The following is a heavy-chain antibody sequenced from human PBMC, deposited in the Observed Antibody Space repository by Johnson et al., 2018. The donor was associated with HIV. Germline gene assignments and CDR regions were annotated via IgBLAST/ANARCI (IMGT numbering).Heavy chain of an antibody. J-gene: IGHJ3*02. CDR2: ISWNSGSI. V-gene: IGHV3-9*01. CDR1: GFTFDDYA. Sequence: EVQLVESGGGLVQPGRSLRLSCAASGFTFDDYAMHWVRQAPGKGLEWVSGISWNSGSIGYADSVKGRFTISRDNANNSLYLQMNSLRAEDTALYYCAKAVAAAGIRGDAFDIWGQGTVVTVSS. D-gene: IGHD6-13*01. CDR3: AKAVAAAGIRGDAFDI.